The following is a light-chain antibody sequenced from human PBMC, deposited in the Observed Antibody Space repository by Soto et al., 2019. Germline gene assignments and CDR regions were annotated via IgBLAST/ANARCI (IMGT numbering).Light chain of an antibody. J-gene: IGKJ5*01. Sequence: DIQLTQSPSSLSASVGHRFTITCRASQGVSKWLAWYQQKHGKAPILLIHGASNLQTGVPSRLRGSGYGTDFVLTITSMQNEDIATYFCQQANSFTLTFGHGTRLEI. CDR2: GAS. CDR3: QQANSFTLT. CDR1: QGVSKW. V-gene: IGKV1-12*01.